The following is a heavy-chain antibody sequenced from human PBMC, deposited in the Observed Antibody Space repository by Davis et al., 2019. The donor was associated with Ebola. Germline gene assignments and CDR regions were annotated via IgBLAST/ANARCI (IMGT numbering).Heavy chain of an antibody. Sequence: ASVKVSCKASGGTFSSYAISWVRQAPGQGLEWMGWISAYNGNTNYAQKLQGRVTMTTDTSTSTVYMELSSLRSEDTAVYYCATLDFWSGQGVYWGQGTLVTVSS. CDR1: GGTFSSYA. D-gene: IGHD3-3*01. CDR2: ISAYNGNT. V-gene: IGHV1-18*01. J-gene: IGHJ4*02. CDR3: ATLDFWSGQGVY.